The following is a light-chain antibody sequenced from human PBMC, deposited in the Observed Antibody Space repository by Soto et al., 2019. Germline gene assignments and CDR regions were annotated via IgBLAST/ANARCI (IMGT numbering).Light chain of an antibody. CDR2: GAS. V-gene: IGKV3-20*01. CDR1: QSVSSTY. J-gene: IGKJ4*01. CDR3: QQYGISPFT. Sequence: EIVLTQSPGTLSLSPRERATLSCRASQSVSSTYLAWYQQKPGQAPRLLIYGASSRATGIPDRFSGSGSGTDFTLTISRLEPEDFAVYYCQQYGISPFTFGGGTKVEVK.